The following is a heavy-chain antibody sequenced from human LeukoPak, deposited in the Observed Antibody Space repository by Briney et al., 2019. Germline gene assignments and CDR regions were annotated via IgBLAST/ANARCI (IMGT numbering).Heavy chain of an antibody. D-gene: IGHD2-15*01. Sequence: GGSLRLSCTASGFTFGDYAMSWVRQAPGKGLEWVGFIRSKAYGGTTEYAASVKGRFTISRDDSKSIAYLQMNSLKTEDTAVYYCTRDELGYCSGGSCPNYWGQGTLVTVSS. CDR2: IRSKAYGGTT. V-gene: IGHV3-49*04. CDR3: TRDELGYCSGGSCPNY. J-gene: IGHJ4*02. CDR1: GFTFGDYA.